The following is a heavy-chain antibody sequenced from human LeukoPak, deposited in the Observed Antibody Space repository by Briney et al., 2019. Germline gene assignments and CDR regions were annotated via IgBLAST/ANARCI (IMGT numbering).Heavy chain of an antibody. CDR2: ISYDGSNK. J-gene: IGHJ6*02. V-gene: IGHV3-30*18. CDR1: GFTFSSYG. D-gene: IGHD6-25*01. CDR3: AKDQPGSGMDV. Sequence: GRSLRLSRAASGFTFSSYGMHWVRQAPGKGLEWVAVISYDGSNKYYADSVKGRFTISRDNSKNTLYLQMNSLRAEDTAVYYCAKDQPGSGMDVWGQGTTVTVSS.